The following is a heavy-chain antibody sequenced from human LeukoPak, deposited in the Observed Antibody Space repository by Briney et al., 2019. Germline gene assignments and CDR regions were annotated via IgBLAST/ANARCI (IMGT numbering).Heavy chain of an antibody. D-gene: IGHD3-10*01. J-gene: IGHJ4*02. CDR3: VKSPGDGVDFDF. V-gene: IGHV4-34*01. Sequence: ASETLSLTCAVYGGSFSGYYWSWIRQPPGKGLEWIGEINHSGSTNYNPSLKSRVTISVDTSKNQFSLKLSSVTAADTAVYYCVKSPGDGVDFDFWGQGTLVTVSS. CDR1: GGSFSGYY. CDR2: INHSGST.